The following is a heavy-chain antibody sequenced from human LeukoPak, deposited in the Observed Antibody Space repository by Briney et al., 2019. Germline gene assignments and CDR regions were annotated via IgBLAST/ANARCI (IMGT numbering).Heavy chain of an antibody. J-gene: IGHJ6*03. CDR3: ARDGARAGRYYHMDV. CDR2: IYSGSSTI. V-gene: IGHV3-11*04. CDR1: GFTFSDYY. D-gene: IGHD4/OR15-4a*01. Sequence: GGSLRLSCAASGFTFSDYYMSWIRQAPGKGLEWISYIYSGSSTIYYAESVKGRFTVSRDNAKNSLYLQMNYLRAEDTAVYFCARDGARAGRYYHMDVWGKGTTVTVSS.